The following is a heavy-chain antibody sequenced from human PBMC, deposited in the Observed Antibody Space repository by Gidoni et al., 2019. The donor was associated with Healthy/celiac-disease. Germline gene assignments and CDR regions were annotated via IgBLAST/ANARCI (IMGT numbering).Heavy chain of an antibody. CDR2: IWYDGSNK. CDR1: GFTFSSYG. D-gene: IGHD6-19*01. CDR3: AREYSSGWYGFQH. V-gene: IGHV3-33*01. J-gene: IGHJ1*01. Sequence: GFTFSSYGMHWVRQAPGKGLEWVAVIWYDGSNKYYADSVKGRFTISRDNSKNTLYLQMNSLRAEDTAVYYCAREYSSGWYGFQHWGQGTLVTVSS.